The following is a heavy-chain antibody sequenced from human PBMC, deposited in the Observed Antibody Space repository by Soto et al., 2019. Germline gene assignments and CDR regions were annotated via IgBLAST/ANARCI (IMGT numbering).Heavy chain of an antibody. CDR2: ISYDGSNK. D-gene: IGHD1-7*01. CDR3: ARDGVLGDWNYLDD. J-gene: IGHJ4*02. Sequence: PGGSLRLSCAASGFTFSSYAMHWVRQAPGKGLEWVAVISYDGSNKYYADSVKGRSTISRDNSKNTLYLQMNSLRAEDTAVYYCARDGVLGDWNYLDDWGQGTLVTVSS. V-gene: IGHV3-30-3*01. CDR1: GFTFSSYA.